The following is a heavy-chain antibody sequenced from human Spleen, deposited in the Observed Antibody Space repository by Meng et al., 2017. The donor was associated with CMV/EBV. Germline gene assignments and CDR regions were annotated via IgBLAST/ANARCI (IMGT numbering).Heavy chain of an antibody. CDR2: IIPIFGTA. CDR3: ASGTYVRWLPLDS. J-gene: IGHJ4*02. Sequence: SVKVSCKASGGTLSNYAVSWVRQAPGQGLEWMGGIIPIFGTANYAQKFQGRVTITTDESTSTAYMELSSLRSEDTAVYYCASGTYVRWLPLDSWGQGTLVTVSS. D-gene: IGHD5-24*01. V-gene: IGHV1-69*05. CDR1: GGTLSNYA.